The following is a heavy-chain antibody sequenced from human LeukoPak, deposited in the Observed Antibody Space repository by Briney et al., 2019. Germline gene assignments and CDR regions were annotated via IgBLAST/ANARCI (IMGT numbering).Heavy chain of an antibody. D-gene: IGHD5-18*01. Sequence: GGSLRLSCAASGFTVSSNCMSWVRQAPGKGLEWVSLIYSGGSTYYADSVKGRFTISRDNAKNSLYLQMNSLRAEDTAVYYCARTSFSGYTAMVYYYYYYMDVWGKGTTVTISS. CDR2: IYSGGST. CDR1: GFTVSSNC. CDR3: ARTSFSGYTAMVYYYYYYMDV. J-gene: IGHJ6*03. V-gene: IGHV3-53*01.